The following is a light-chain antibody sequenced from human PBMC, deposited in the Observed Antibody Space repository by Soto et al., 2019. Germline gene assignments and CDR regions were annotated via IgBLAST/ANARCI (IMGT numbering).Light chain of an antibody. J-gene: IGLJ2*01. Sequence: QSVLTQPASVSGSPGQSITISCTGTSSHVRNYNLVSWYQQFPGKAPKLIIYDGNKRPSGVSNRFSGSNSANAASLTISGLQPEDDADYHCCSYAGSSTVVFGGGTQLTVL. CDR3: CSYAGSSTVV. V-gene: IGLV2-23*01. CDR1: SSHVRNYNL. CDR2: DGN.